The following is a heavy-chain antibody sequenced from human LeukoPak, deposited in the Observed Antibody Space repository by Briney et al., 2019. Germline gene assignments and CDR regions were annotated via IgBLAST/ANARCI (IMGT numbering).Heavy chain of an antibody. Sequence: SETLSLTCTVSGGSISSGGYYWSWIRQHPGKGLEWIGYIYYSGSTYYNPSLKSRVTISVDTSKNQFSLKLSSVTAADTAVYYCAGVALITFGGVIGDFDYWGQGTLVTVSS. V-gene: IGHV4-31*03. D-gene: IGHD3-16*02. J-gene: IGHJ4*02. CDR2: IYYSGST. CDR3: AGVALITFGGVIGDFDY. CDR1: GGSISSGGYY.